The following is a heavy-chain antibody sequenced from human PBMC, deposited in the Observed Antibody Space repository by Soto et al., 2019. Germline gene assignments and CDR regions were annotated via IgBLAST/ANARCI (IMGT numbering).Heavy chain of an antibody. V-gene: IGHV3-53*04. CDR2: IYSGGST. CDR3: ARLFRGSGYYRTTWYFDL. Sequence: EVQLVESGGGLVQPGGSLRLSCAASGFTVSSNYMSWVRQAPGKGLEWVSVIYSGGSTYYADSVKGRFTISRHNSKNTLYLQMNSLRAEDTAVYYCARLFRGSGYYRTTWYFDLWGRGTLVTVSS. CDR1: GFTVSSNY. J-gene: IGHJ2*01. D-gene: IGHD3-22*01.